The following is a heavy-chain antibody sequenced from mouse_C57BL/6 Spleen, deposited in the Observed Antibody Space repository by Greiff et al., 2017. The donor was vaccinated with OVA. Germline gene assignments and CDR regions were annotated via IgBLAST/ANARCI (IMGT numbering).Heavy chain of an antibody. D-gene: IGHD4-1*02. CDR3: ARGATGTWCAY. Sequence: VQLQQPGAELVMPGASVKLSCKASGYTFTSYWMHWVKQRPGQGLEWIGEIDPSDSYTNYNQKFKGKSTLTVDKSSSTAYMQLSSLTSEDSSVYCCARGATGTWCAYWGQGTLVTVSA. CDR2: IDPSDSYT. CDR1: GYTFTSYW. J-gene: IGHJ3*01. V-gene: IGHV1-69*01.